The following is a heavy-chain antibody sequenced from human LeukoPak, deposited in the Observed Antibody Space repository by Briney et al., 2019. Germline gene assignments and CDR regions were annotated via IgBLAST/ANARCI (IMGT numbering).Heavy chain of an antibody. J-gene: IGHJ4*02. Sequence: SETLSLTCAVYGGSFSGYYWSWIRQPPGKGLEWIGEINHSGSTNYNPSLKSRVTISVDTSKNQFSLKLSSVTAADTAVYYCARKSRGSTIFGVPTIPHFDYWGQGTLVTVSS. CDR1: GGSFSGYY. CDR3: ARKSRGSTIFGVPTIPHFDY. D-gene: IGHD3-3*01. V-gene: IGHV4-34*01. CDR2: INHSGST.